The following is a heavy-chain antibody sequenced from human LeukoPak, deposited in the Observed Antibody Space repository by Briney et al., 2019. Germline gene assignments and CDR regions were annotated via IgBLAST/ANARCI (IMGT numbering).Heavy chain of an antibody. CDR2: IYNSGST. J-gene: IGHJ5*02. CDR3: ARQNDILTGYYEINWFDP. Sequence: SETLSLTCTVSGGSISSYYWSWIRQPPGKGLEWIGYIYNSGSTNYNPSLKSRVTISVDTSKNQFSLKLNSVTAADTAVYYCARQNDILTGYYEINWFDPWGQGTLVTVSS. V-gene: IGHV4-59*08. D-gene: IGHD3-9*01. CDR1: GGSISSYY.